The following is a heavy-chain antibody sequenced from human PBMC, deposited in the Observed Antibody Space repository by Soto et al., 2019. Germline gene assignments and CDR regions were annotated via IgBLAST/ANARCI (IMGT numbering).Heavy chain of an antibody. D-gene: IGHD6-6*01. CDR2: VYHSGST. Sequence: SETLSLTSSVSVGSVRIGGYSWIWIRHPPGKGLEWIGYVYHSGSTSYSSSLKSRVTISADMSKNQISLKLTSVTAADTAIYYRARCNSSSQKRFSYRMDVWGQGATVTVSS. V-gene: IGHV4-30-2*01. J-gene: IGHJ6*02. CDR1: VGSVRIGGYS. CDR3: ARCNSSSQKRFSYRMDV.